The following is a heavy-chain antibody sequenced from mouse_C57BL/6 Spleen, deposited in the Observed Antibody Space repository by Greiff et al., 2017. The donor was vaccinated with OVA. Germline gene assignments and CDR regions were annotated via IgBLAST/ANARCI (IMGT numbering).Heavy chain of an antibody. J-gene: IGHJ4*01. CDR3: ARSGGTLYYYAMDY. CDR1: GFSLSTSGMG. CDR2: IYWDDDK. Sequence: ESGPGILQSSQTLSLTCSFSGFSLSTSGMGVSWIRQPSGKGLEWLAHIYWDDDKRYNPSLKSRLTISKDTSRNQVFLKITSVDTADTATYYCARSGGTLYYYAMDYWGQGTSVTVSS. D-gene: IGHD2-14*01. V-gene: IGHV8-12*01.